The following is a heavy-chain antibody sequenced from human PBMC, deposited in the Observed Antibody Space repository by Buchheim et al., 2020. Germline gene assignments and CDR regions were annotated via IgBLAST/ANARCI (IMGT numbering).Heavy chain of an antibody. CDR2: INPSGGST. D-gene: IGHD1-26*01. Sequence: QVQLVQSGAEVKKPGASVKVSCKASGYTFTSYYMHWVRQAPGQGLEWMGIINPSGGSTSYAQKFQGRVTMTRDTSTSTVYMELSSLRSEDTAVYYCARDPAVWGLLGFGGYFNLWGRGTL. CDR3: ARDPAVWGLLGFGGYFNL. CDR1: GYTFTSYY. V-gene: IGHV1-46*03. J-gene: IGHJ2*01.